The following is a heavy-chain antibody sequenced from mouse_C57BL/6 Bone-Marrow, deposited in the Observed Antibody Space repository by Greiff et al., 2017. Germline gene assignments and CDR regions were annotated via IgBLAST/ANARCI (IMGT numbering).Heavy chain of an antibody. CDR2: INPNNGGT. CDR3: AREEVWSVFAY. Sequence: VQLQQSGPELVKPGASVKISCKASGYTFTDYYMNWVKQSHGKSLEWIGDINPNNGGTSYNQKFKGKATLTVDKSSSTAYMELRSLTSEDSAVYYCAREEVWSVFAYWGQGTLVTVSA. V-gene: IGHV1-26*01. CDR1: GYTFTDYY. J-gene: IGHJ3*01. D-gene: IGHD2-10*02.